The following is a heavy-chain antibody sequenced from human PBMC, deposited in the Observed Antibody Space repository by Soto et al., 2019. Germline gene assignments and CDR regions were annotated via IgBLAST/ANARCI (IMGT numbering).Heavy chain of an antibody. D-gene: IGHD3-3*01. V-gene: IGHV4-34*01. CDR3: ARNLGDYDFWSGWRPYGMDV. J-gene: IGHJ6*02. CDR2: INHSGST. CDR1: GGSFSGYY. Sequence: SETLSLTFAVYGGSFSGYYWSWIRQPPGKGLEWIGEINHSGSTNYNPSLKSRVTISVDTSKNQFSLKLSSVTAADTAVYYCARNLGDYDFWSGWRPYGMDVWGQGPTVT.